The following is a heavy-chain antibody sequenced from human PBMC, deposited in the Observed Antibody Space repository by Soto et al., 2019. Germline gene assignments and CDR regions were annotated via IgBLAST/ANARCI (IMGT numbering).Heavy chain of an antibody. J-gene: IGHJ4*02. CDR1: GGSISSNNW. D-gene: IGHD3-16*01. CDR2: IYHSGST. CDR3: ATRFDGLGSYGY. Sequence: QVQLQESGPGLVKPSGTLSLTCAVSGGSISSNNWWTWVRQPPGKGLEWIGEIYHSGSTNYIPSRKGRVTISVDKSKNHFSLKLTSVTAAETAVYYCATRFDGLGSYGYWGQGTLVTVSS. V-gene: IGHV4-4*02.